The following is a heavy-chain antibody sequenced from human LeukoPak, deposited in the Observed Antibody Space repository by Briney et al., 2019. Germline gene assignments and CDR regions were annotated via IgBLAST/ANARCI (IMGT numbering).Heavy chain of an antibody. V-gene: IGHV4-34*01. CDR2: INHSGST. CDR1: GGSFSGYY. CDR3: ARVGSYCSGGSCSTGSYYYYGMDV. Sequence: SETLSLTCAVYGGSFSGYYWSWIRQPPGKGLEWIGEINHSGSTNYNPSLKSRVTISVDTSKNQFSLKLSSVTAADTAVYYCARVGSYCSGGSCSTGSYYYYGMDVWGQGTTVTVSS. J-gene: IGHJ6*02. D-gene: IGHD2-15*01.